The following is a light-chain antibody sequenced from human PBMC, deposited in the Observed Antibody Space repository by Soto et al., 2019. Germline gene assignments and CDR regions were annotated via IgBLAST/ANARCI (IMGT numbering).Light chain of an antibody. CDR3: PAWDDSLSGVV. Sequence: QSVLTQPPSASETPGQRVIISCSGSSSNIGSNYVYWYQQLPGTAPKLLIYTNNQRPSGVPDRFSGSKSGTSASLAISGLWSEDEADYYCPAWDDSLSGVVFGGGTKLTVL. CDR1: SSNIGSNY. CDR2: TNN. V-gene: IGLV1-47*03. J-gene: IGLJ2*01.